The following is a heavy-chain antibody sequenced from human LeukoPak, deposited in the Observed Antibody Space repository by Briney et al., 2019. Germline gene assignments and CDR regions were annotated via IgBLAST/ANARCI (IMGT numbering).Heavy chain of an antibody. CDR2: INAGSGYT. CDR3: ARASSGSLSTWFGELFDWYDP. CDR1: GYIFTTHA. D-gene: IGHD3-10*01. J-gene: IGHJ5*02. V-gene: IGHV1-3*01. Sequence: ASVKVSCKASGYIFTTHAMHWLRQAPGQRPEWMGWINAGSGYTKYSQKFQGRVTISRDTSASTVYMELRSLGSEDTAVYYCARASSGSLSTWFGELFDWYDPWGQGTLVTVSS.